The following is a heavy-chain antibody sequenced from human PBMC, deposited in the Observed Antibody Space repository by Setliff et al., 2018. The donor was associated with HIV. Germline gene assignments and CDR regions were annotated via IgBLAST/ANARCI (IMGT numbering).Heavy chain of an antibody. CDR2: IKSDGTEK. CDR1: GLIFSSYE. CDR3: ARLRINDF. J-gene: IGHJ4*02. V-gene: IGHV3-7*01. Sequence: GGSLRLSCAASGLIFSSYEMTWVRQAPGKGLEWVGNIKSDGTEKNYADSVRGRFTISRDNTKNSLYLQMDGLRVEDTAVYYCARLRINDFWGQGTPVTVSS.